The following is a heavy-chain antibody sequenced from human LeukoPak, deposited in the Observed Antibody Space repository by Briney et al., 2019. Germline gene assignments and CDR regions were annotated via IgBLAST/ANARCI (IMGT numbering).Heavy chain of an antibody. V-gene: IGHV1-2*06. J-gene: IGHJ4*02. CDR1: GYTFTGYY. CDR2: INPNSGGT. D-gene: IGHD3-10*01. Sequence: ASVKVSCKASGYTFTGYYMHWVRQAPGQGLEWMGRINPNSGGTNYAQKFQGRVTMTRDTSISTAYMELSRLRSDDTAVYYCARNRGLLWFGELLYYFDYWGQGTLVTVSS. CDR3: ARNRGLLWFGELLYYFDY.